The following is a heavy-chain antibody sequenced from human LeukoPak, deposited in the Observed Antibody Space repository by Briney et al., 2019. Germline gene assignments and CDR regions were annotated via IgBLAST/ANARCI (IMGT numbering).Heavy chain of an antibody. CDR2: ISHDASET. CDR1: EFTFSAYP. J-gene: IGHJ4*02. CDR3: ARDQRDGYDKIDY. D-gene: IGHD5-24*01. Sequence: GGALRLSCAASEFTFSAYPMHWLRQRPGKGLESLAVISHDASETYYANSVKGRFTISRDNSKDMLYLQMTSLRGEDTAVYYCARDQRDGYDKIDYWGQGTLVVVSS. V-gene: IGHV3-30*04.